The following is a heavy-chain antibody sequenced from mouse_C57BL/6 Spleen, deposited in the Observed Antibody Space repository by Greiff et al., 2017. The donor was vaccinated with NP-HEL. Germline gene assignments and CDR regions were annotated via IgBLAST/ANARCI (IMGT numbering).Heavy chain of an antibody. CDR2: ISDGGSYT. CDR1: GFTFSSYA. D-gene: IGHD5-1*01. Sequence: DVKLVESGGGLVKPGGSLKLSCAASGFTFSSYAMSWVRQTPEKRLEWVATISDGGSYTYYPDNVKGRFTISRDNAKNNLYLQMSHLKSEDTAMYYCARVYLRYFDYWGQGTTLTVSS. J-gene: IGHJ2*01. V-gene: IGHV5-4*03. CDR3: ARVYLRYFDY.